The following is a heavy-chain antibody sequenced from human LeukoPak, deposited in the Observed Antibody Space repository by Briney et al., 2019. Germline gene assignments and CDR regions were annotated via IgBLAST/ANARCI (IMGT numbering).Heavy chain of an antibody. CDR1: GGTFSSYA. CDR3: ASTSGPGSYLVDY. CDR2: IIPIFGTA. D-gene: IGHD3-10*01. Sequence: SVKVSCKASGGTFSSYAISWVRQAPGQGLEWMGGIIPIFGTANYAQKFQGRVTITADKSTSTAYMELSSLRSEDTPVYYCASTSGPGSYLVDYWGQGTLVTVSS. J-gene: IGHJ4*02. V-gene: IGHV1-69*06.